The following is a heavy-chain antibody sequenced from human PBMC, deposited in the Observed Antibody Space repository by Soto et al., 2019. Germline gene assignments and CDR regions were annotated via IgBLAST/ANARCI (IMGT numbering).Heavy chain of an antibody. CDR1: GDTFSFYS. D-gene: IGHD3-10*01. Sequence: QVQLVQSGAEVKRPGSSVKVSFKASGDTFSFYSIKWVRQAPGLGLEWMGRVNPILSMSNYAQRFQGRGTMTADKITSTPYMQLSGLRSEDTAMYYCATSYGSGHRAFDYWGQGALVTVSS. CDR2: VNPILSMS. J-gene: IGHJ4*02. CDR3: ATSYGSGHRAFDY. V-gene: IGHV1-69*04.